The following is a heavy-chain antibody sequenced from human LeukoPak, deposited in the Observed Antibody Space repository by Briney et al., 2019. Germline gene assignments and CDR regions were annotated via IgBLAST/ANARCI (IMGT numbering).Heavy chain of an antibody. J-gene: IGHJ5*02. CDR1: GYTFTGYY. D-gene: IGHD6-25*01. CDR3: ARDRGIGAGGWFDH. CDR2: INPNSGGT. V-gene: IGHV1-2*02. Sequence: ASVKVSCTASGYTFTGYYMRWVRQAPGQGLEWMGCINPNSGGTNYAHKFQGRVTMTRDKSINTANMELSRLRCDDTAVYYCARDRGIGAGGWFDHWGQGTLVTVSS.